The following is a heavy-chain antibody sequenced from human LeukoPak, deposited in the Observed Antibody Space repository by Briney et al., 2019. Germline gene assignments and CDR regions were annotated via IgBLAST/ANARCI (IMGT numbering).Heavy chain of an antibody. Sequence: SETLSLTCAVSGGSISSGGYYWSWIRQPPGQGLEWIGEINHSGSTNYNPSLKSRLTISVDTSKNQFSLKLSSVTAADTAVYYCARGGRSSGWYYFDYWGQGTLVTVSS. CDR2: INHSGST. J-gene: IGHJ4*02. D-gene: IGHD6-19*01. CDR3: ARGGRSSGWYYFDY. CDR1: GGSISSGGYY. V-gene: IGHV4-34*01.